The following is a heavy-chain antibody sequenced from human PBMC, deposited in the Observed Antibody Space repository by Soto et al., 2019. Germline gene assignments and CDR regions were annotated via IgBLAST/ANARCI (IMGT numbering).Heavy chain of an antibody. CDR3: AHNSPQLAYDY. D-gene: IGHD1-1*01. Sequence: QITLKESGPTLVKPTQTLTLTCTFSGFSLSTSGAGVGWIRQPPGKALEWLALIYWDDDKRYRPSLKSRLTTPPDTSKDQVVLTMTNMDPVDTATYYCAHNSPQLAYDYWGQGTLVTVSS. CDR2: IYWDDDK. V-gene: IGHV2-5*02. J-gene: IGHJ4*02. CDR1: GFSLSTSGAG.